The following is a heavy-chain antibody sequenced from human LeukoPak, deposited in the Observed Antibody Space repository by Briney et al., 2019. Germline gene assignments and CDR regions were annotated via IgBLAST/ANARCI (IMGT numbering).Heavy chain of an antibody. CDR2: IYYTGST. V-gene: IGHV4-59*01. CDR1: GGSISSYY. CDR3: ARGNTMVRGAFWFDP. D-gene: IGHD3-10*01. J-gene: IGHJ5*02. Sequence: SETLSLTCTVSGGSISSYYWSWIRQPPGKGLEWIGYIYYTGSTNYNPSLKSRVTTSVDTSKNQFSLKLTSVTAADTAVYYCARGNTMVRGAFWFDPWGQGTLVTVSS.